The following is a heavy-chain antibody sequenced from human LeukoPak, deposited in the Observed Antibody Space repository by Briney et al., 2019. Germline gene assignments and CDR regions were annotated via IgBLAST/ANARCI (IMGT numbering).Heavy chain of an antibody. CDR1: GFTFSSYW. CDR2: IKQDGSEK. V-gene: IGHV3-7*01. Sequence: PGGSLRLSCAASGFTFSSYWMNWVRQAPGKGLEWVANIKQDGSEKCYVDSVKGRFTISRDNAKNSLYLQMNSLRAEDTAVYYCAKEGAYPIVTYDSWGQGTQVTVSS. CDR3: AKEGAYPIVTYDS. J-gene: IGHJ5*01. D-gene: IGHD4-11*01.